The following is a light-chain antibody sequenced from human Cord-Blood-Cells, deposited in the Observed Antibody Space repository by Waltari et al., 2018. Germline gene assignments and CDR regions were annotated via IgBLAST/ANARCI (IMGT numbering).Light chain of an antibody. CDR1: ALPKNY. Sequence: SYELTQPPSVSVPPGQTARTPCSGDALPKNYAYWYQQKSGQAPVLVIYEDSKRPSGIPERFSGSSSGTMATLTISGAQVEDEADYYCYSTDSSGNHVFGTGTKVTVL. CDR2: EDS. V-gene: IGLV3-10*01. CDR3: YSTDSSGNHV. J-gene: IGLJ1*01.